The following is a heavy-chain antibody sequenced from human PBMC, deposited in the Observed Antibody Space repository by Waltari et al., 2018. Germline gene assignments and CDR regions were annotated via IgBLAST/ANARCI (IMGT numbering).Heavy chain of an antibody. Sequence: QVQLQESGPGLVKPSETLSLTCTVSGGSISSYYWSWIRQPPGKGLEWIGYNCYSGSTNHNPARKSRFTISVDTSKNQFALKLSSVTAADTAVYYCARDLAVSSSSWSPDYYYYGMDVWGQGTTVTVSS. D-gene: IGHD6-13*01. CDR2: NCYSGST. V-gene: IGHV4-59*01. CDR3: ARDLAVSSSSWSPDYYYYGMDV. J-gene: IGHJ6*02. CDR1: GGSISSYY.